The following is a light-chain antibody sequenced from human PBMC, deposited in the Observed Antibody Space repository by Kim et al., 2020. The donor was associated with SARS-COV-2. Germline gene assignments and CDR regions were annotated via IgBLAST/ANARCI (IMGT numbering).Light chain of an antibody. CDR2: QDI. CDR1: ALPDKY. Sequence: SYELTQPPSVSLSPGQTASITCSGDALPDKYVFWFQQKPGQSPVLVIHQDIERPSGIPERFSASTFGNTATLTISGVQATDEADYYCQAWDSGNTVVFFG. J-gene: IGLJ1*01. V-gene: IGLV3-1*01. CDR3: QAWDSGNTVVF.